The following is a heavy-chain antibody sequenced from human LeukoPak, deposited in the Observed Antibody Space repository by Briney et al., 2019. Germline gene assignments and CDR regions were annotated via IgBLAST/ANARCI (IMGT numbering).Heavy chain of an antibody. CDR1: GFPFNIFA. J-gene: IGHJ4*02. Sequence: GGPLTLLCAVSGFPFNIFAMNWLRQASGRGLEGVSTISGSGISTYYADSVKGRFTISRDNSKNTLYLQINSMRAEDTAVYFCAKDQHGYDKPIDYWGQGTLVTVSS. CDR2: ISGSGIST. CDR3: AKDQHGYDKPIDY. V-gene: IGHV3-23*01. D-gene: IGHD5-12*01.